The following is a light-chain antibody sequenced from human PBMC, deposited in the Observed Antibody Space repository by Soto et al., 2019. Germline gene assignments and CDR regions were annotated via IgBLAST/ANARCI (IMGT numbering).Light chain of an antibody. CDR1: ALPKQY. V-gene: IGLV3-25*02. Sequence: SYELTQPPSVSLSPGQTARITCSGDALPKQYAYWYQQKPGQAPVLVIYKDIERPSGIPERFSGSSSGTTVTLTSSGVQAEDEADYYCQSADSTGTSWVFGGGTQLTVL. CDR2: KDI. J-gene: IGLJ3*02. CDR3: QSADSTGTSWV.